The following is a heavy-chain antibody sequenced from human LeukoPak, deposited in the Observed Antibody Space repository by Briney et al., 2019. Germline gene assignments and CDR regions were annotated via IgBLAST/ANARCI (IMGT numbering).Heavy chain of an antibody. D-gene: IGHD3-10*01. CDR1: GYSFTSYW. Sequence: GESLKISCKGSGYSFTSYWIGWVRQAPGQGLEWMGWINPNSGGTNYAQKFQGRVTMTRDTSISTAYMELSRLRSDDTAVYYCARVTMVRGVILGGWGQGTLVTVSS. CDR3: ARVTMVRGVILGG. J-gene: IGHJ4*02. CDR2: INPNSGGT. V-gene: IGHV1-2*02.